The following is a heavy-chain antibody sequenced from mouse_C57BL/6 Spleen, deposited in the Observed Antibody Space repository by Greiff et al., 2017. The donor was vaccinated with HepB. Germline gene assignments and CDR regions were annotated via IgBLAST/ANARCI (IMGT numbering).Heavy chain of an antibody. Sequence: QVQLQQSGAELARPGASVKLSCKASGYTFTSYGISWVKQRTGQGLEWIGEIYPRSGNTYYNEKFKGKATLTADKSSSTAYMELRSLTSEDSAVYFCAREETGTAMDYWGQGTSVTVSS. V-gene: IGHV1-81*01. D-gene: IGHD4-1*01. CDR1: GYTFTSYG. CDR3: AREETGTAMDY. J-gene: IGHJ4*01. CDR2: IYPRSGNT.